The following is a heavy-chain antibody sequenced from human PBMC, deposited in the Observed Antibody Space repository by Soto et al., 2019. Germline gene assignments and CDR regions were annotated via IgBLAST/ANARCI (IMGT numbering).Heavy chain of an antibody. D-gene: IGHD3-3*01. V-gene: IGHV4-34*01. CDR2: INHSGST. CDR3: ARGALYYDFWSGYSAANYFDY. Sequence: QVQLQQWGAGLLKPSETLSLTCAVYGGSFSGYYWSWIRQPPGKGLEWIGEINHSGSTNYNPSLKSRVTRSVDTSKNQFSLKLSSVTAADTAVYYCARGALYYDFWSGYSAANYFDYWGQGTLVTVSS. J-gene: IGHJ4*02. CDR1: GGSFSGYY.